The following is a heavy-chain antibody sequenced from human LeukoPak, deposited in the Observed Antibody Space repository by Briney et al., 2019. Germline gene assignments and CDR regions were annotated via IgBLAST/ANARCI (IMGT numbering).Heavy chain of an antibody. Sequence: GGSLRLSCAGSGFTFSSYAMSWVRQAPGKGLEWVSAISDTVATTYDADSVKGRFTISRDNSRSTLYLQMKSLRAEDTALYYCAKDTSIGRYCTNGVCSPFDYWGQGTLVTVSS. V-gene: IGHV3-23*01. J-gene: IGHJ4*02. CDR1: GFTFSSYA. CDR2: ISDTVATT. D-gene: IGHD2-8*01. CDR3: AKDTSIGRYCTNGVCSPFDY.